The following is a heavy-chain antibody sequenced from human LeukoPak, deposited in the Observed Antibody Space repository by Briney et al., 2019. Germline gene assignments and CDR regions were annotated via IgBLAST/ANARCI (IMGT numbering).Heavy chain of an antibody. CDR3: ARDGAHSGYSYAPRRYYYYYMDV. J-gene: IGHJ6*03. V-gene: IGHV3-30*02. D-gene: IGHD5-18*01. CDR1: GFTFSSYG. Sequence: HPGGSLRLSCAASGFTFSSYGMHWVRQAPGKGLEWVAFIRYDGSNKYYADSVKGRFTISRDNSKNTLYLQMNSLRAEDTAVYYCARDGAHSGYSYAPRRYYYYYMDVWGKGTTVTVSS. CDR2: IRYDGSNK.